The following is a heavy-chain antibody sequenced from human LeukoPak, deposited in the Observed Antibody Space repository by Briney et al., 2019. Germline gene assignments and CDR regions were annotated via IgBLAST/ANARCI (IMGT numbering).Heavy chain of an antibody. J-gene: IGHJ3*02. Sequence: SQTLSLTCAISGDSVSSNSAAWNWIRQSPSRGLEWLGRTYYRSKWYNDYAVSVKSRITINPDTSKNQFSLQLNSVTPEDTAVYYCARDPKGGYGSGTSPPHAFDIWGQGTMVTVSS. CDR3: ARDPKGGYGSGTSPPHAFDI. D-gene: IGHD3-10*01. V-gene: IGHV6-1*01. CDR2: TYYRSKWYN. CDR1: GDSVSSNSAA.